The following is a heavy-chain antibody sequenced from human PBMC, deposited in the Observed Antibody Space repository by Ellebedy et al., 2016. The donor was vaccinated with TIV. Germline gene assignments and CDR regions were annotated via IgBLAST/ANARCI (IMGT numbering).Heavy chain of an antibody. CDR2: IIPILGIA. J-gene: IGHJ4*02. D-gene: IGHD5-18*01. V-gene: IGHV1-69*04. CDR3: ARDAGYNYGHPFDY. CDR1: GGTFSSYA. Sequence: AASVKVSCKASGGTFSSYAIRWVRQAPGQGLEWMGRIIPILGIANYAQKFQGRVTITADKSTSTAYMELSSLRSEDTAVYYCARDAGYNYGHPFDYWGQGTLVTVSS.